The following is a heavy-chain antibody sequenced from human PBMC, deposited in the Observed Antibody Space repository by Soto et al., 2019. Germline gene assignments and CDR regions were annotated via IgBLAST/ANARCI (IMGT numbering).Heavy chain of an antibody. J-gene: IGHJ4*02. CDR3: AGQERVRYFVWLLGNFDY. D-gene: IGHD3-9*01. CDR2: IIPIFGTA. CDR1: GGTFSSYA. Sequence: QVQLVQSGAEVKKPGSSVKVSCKASGGTFSSYAISWVRQAPGQGLEWMGGIIPIFGTANYAQKFQGRVTITADESTSTAYMELGSLRSEETAVYYCAGQERVRYFVWLLGNFDYWGQGTLVTVSS. V-gene: IGHV1-69*12.